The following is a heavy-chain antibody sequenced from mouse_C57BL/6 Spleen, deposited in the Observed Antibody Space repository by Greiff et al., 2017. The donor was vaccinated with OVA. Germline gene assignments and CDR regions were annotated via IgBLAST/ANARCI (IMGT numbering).Heavy chain of an antibody. V-gene: IGHV1-59*01. CDR1: GYTFTSYW. CDR2: IDPSDSYT. D-gene: IGHD2-3*01. Sequence: QVQLQQPGAELVRPGTSVKLSCKASGYTFTSYWMHWVKQRPGQGLEWIGVIDPSDSYTNYNQKFKGKATLTVDTSSSTAYMQLSSLTSEDSAVYYCARDKDGLLPTMDYWGQGTSVTVSS. J-gene: IGHJ4*01. CDR3: ARDKDGLLPTMDY.